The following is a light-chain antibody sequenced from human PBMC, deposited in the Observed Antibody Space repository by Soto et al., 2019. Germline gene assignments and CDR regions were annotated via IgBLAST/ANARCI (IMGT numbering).Light chain of an antibody. CDR2: GAS. CDR1: QSVSSD. CDR3: QQYNNWPRT. Sequence: EIVMTQSPATLSVSPGERATLSCRASQSVSSDLAWYHQKPGQAPRLLIYGASTRATGIPSRFSGSGSGTELTLTINSLQSEDFSVSYCQQYNNWPRTFGQGTKVEIK. J-gene: IGKJ1*01. V-gene: IGKV3-15*01.